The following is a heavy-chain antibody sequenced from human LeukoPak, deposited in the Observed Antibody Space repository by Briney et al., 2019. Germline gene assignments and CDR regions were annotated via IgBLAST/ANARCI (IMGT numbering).Heavy chain of an antibody. CDR2: IDNNDDNT. D-gene: IGHD6-19*01. V-gene: IGHV3-23*01. Sequence: HPGGSLRLSCAASGFTFSDYAMTWVRQAPGKGLEWVSSIDNNDDNTYYADSVKGRFTISRDNSENTLSLQMSSPRAEDTAIYYCAKRRRAEAGPEDYWGQGTLVTVSS. J-gene: IGHJ4*02. CDR1: GFTFSDYA. CDR3: AKRRRAEAGPEDY.